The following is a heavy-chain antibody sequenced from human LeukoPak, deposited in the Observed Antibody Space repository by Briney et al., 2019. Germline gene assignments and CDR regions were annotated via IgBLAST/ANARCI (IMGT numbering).Heavy chain of an antibody. CDR1: GGSISSCY. Sequence: SETLSLTCTVSGGSISSCYWSWIRQPAGKGLEWIGRIYTSGSTNLSPSLKSRVTLSVDTSKNQFSLKLSSVTAADTAVYYCARYFDWLLWSWFDPLGQGTLVTVSS. J-gene: IGHJ5*02. D-gene: IGHD3-9*01. CDR3: ARYFDWLLWSWFDP. V-gene: IGHV4-4*07. CDR2: IYTSGST.